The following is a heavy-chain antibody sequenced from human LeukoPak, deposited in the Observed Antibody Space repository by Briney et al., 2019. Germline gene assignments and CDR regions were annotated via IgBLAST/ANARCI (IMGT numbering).Heavy chain of an antibody. J-gene: IGHJ4*02. CDR3: ARYSGTGYGMYYFDY. V-gene: IGHV4-61*02. D-gene: IGHD1-1*01. CDR1: GVSITSSTYF. Sequence: PSETLSLTCSVSGVSITSSTYFWSWIRQPAGKALEWIGRMDFSGSTNYNPSLRSRVTLSLDTSKNQFSLKLSSVTAADTDVYYCARYSGTGYGMYYFDYWGQGTLVTVSS. CDR2: MDFSGST.